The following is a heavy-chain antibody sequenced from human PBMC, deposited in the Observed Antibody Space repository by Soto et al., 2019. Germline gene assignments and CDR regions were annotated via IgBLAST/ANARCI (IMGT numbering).Heavy chain of an antibody. CDR2: ISSSSSYI. V-gene: IGHV3-21*01. Sequence: PGESLKISCAASGFTFSSYSMNWVRQAPGKGLEWVSSISSSSSYIYYVDSVKGRFTISRDNAKNSLYLQMNSLRAEDTAVYYCARDRWGVVNWSNYYYYGMDVWGKGPTVTVAS. CDR1: GFTFSSYS. D-gene: IGHD2-21*01. J-gene: IGHJ6*04. CDR3: ARDRWGVVNWSNYYYYGMDV.